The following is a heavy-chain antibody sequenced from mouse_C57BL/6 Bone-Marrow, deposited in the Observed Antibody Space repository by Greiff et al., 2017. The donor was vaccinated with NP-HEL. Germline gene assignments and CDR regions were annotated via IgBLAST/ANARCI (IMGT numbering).Heavy chain of an antibody. Sequence: EVQLQQSGPELVKPGASVKLSCKASGYTFTDYNMDWVKQSPGKSLEWIGDINPNNGGTNYNQKFKGKATLTVDKSSSTAYMELRSLTSEDTAVYDCARGDYGSYAMAYWGRGTSVTVSS. CDR2: INPNNGGT. CDR1: GYTFTDYN. V-gene: IGHV1-18*01. CDR3: ARGDYGSYAMAY. D-gene: IGHD1-1*01. J-gene: IGHJ4*01.